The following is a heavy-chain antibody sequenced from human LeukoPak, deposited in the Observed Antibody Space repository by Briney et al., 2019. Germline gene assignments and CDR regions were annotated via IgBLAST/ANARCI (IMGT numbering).Heavy chain of an antibody. CDR3: ARDGYSGYDPPRWV. CDR1: GFTVSSNY. J-gene: IGHJ4*02. D-gene: IGHD5-12*01. CDR2: IYSGGST. Sequence: GGSLRLSCAASGFTVSSNYMSWVRQAPGKGLEWVSVIYSGGSTYYADSVKGRFTISRDNSKNTLYLQMNSLRAEDTAVYYCARDGYSGYDPPRWVWGQGTLVTVSS. V-gene: IGHV3-66*01.